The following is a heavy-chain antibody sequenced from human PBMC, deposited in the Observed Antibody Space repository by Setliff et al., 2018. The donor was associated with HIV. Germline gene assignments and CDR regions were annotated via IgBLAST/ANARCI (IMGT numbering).Heavy chain of an antibody. Sequence: SETLSLTCAFYGGPLSAHHWGWIRQSPGKGLEWIGEINHSGSSKYNPSLKSRVTMSVDTSKNQFSLKLSSVTAADSAVYYCARVGTTVTTRETYKWFDPWGQGTLVTVSS. CDR1: GGPLSAHH. CDR2: INHSGSS. D-gene: IGHD4-17*01. CDR3: ARVGTTVTTRETYKWFDP. V-gene: IGHV4-34*01. J-gene: IGHJ5*02.